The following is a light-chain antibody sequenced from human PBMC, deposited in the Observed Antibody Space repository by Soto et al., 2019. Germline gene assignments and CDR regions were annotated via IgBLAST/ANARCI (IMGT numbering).Light chain of an antibody. Sequence: QSALTQPPSASGSPGQSVTISCTGTSSDVGNYHYVSWYQQYPGKSPKLMIYEVNKRPAGVPDRLSGSKSGNTASLTASGLQAADEDDYYCTTSSAGKNVVFGGGHKLTVL. J-gene: IGLJ2*01. CDR3: TTSSAGKNVV. CDR1: SSDVGNYHY. V-gene: IGLV2-8*01. CDR2: EVN.